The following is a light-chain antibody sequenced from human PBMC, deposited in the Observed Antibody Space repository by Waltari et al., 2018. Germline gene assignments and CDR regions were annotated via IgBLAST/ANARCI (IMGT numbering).Light chain of an antibody. CDR2: RNSDGSH. Sequence: QLVLTQSPSASASLGASVKLTCTLSSGPSNYAFAWHQQQPKKGPRYLMKRNSDGSHTMGDGFPDRFSGSSSGAERFLTISSLQSEDEGDYYCQTWDTDIHVVFGGGTKLIVL. CDR1: SGPSNYA. V-gene: IGLV4-69*01. J-gene: IGLJ2*01. CDR3: QTWDTDIHVV.